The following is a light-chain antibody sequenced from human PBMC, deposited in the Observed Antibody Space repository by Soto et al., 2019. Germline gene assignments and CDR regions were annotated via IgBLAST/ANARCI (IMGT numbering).Light chain of an antibody. Sequence: IQMTQSPSSLSASVGDRVTITCRASQDIRKDLAWYQQKPGEAPKLLISDGSTLQSGVPSRFSASGSGIEFTLTITSLQPEDFATFYCQQFYTYLLTFGGGTKVDIK. CDR1: QDIRKD. CDR3: QQFYTYLLT. J-gene: IGKJ4*01. V-gene: IGKV1-17*01. CDR2: DGS.